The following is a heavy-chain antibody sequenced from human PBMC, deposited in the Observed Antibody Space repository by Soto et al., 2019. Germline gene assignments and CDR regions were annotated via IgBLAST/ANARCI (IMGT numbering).Heavy chain of an antibody. V-gene: IGHV4-31*03. CDR1: GGSIKNSGYY. J-gene: IGHJ6*02. CDR2: ISYSGST. D-gene: IGHD4-4*01. Sequence: QVQLQESGPRLVKPSQTLSLTCTVSGGSIKNSGYYWSWIRQHPEKGLEWIGYISYSGSTDYAPSLKSRVTMSVDTSKNQFSLNLTSVTAADTAVYYCGRDAVTKRDFYYYGMDVWGRGTTVTVSS. CDR3: GRDAVTKRDFYYYGMDV.